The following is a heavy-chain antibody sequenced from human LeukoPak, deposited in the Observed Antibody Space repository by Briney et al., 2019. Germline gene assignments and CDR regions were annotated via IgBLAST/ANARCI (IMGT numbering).Heavy chain of an antibody. Sequence: PSETLSLTCTVSGGSISRHFWSWIRQPPGKGLDWIAFIHYSGSTNYNPSLQSRVTISIDTSENNFSLKLTSVTAADTAVYYCARLLDNDSSGDPDTFDMWGQGTVVSVSS. CDR3: ARLLDNDSSGDPDTFDM. CDR1: GGSISRHF. CDR2: IHYSGST. V-gene: IGHV4-59*11. D-gene: IGHD3-22*01. J-gene: IGHJ3*02.